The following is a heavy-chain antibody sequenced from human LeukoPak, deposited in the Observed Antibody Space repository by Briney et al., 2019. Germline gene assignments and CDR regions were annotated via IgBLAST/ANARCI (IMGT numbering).Heavy chain of an antibody. Sequence: PSETLSLTCTVSGGSISSSIYYWGWIRQPPGKGLEWIGSIYYSGSTYYNPSLKSRVTIYVDTSKNQFSLKLSSVTAADTAVYYCASTLNCKSTSCYVAYYYGMDVWGQGTTVTVSS. J-gene: IGHJ6*02. CDR1: GGSISSSIYY. CDR3: ASTLNCKSTSCYVAYYYGMDV. D-gene: IGHD2-2*01. V-gene: IGHV4-39*01. CDR2: IYYSGST.